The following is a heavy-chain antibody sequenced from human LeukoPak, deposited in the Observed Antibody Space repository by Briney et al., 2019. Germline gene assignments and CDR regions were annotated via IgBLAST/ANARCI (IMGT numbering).Heavy chain of an antibody. J-gene: IGHJ4*02. CDR2: IISTGSTT. V-gene: IGHV3-48*01. D-gene: IGHD2-2*01. CDR1: GFTFSSYS. CDR3: ATGFWGYCSRNSCPLDN. Sequence: PGGSLRLSCAASGFTFSSYSMNWVRQAPGKGLGWISYIISTGSTTYYADSVKGRLTISRDNANNSLSLQMSSLRAEDTAVYYCATGFWGYCSRNSCPLDNWGQGTLVTVAS.